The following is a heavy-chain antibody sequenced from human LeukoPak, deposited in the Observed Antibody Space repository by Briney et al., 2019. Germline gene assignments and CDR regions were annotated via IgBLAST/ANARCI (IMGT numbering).Heavy chain of an antibody. D-gene: IGHD4-11*01. CDR3: ARDHDYSNYLNWFDP. J-gene: IGHJ5*02. Sequence: PSETLSLTCAVYGGSFSGYYWSWLRQPPGKGLEWIGEINHRGSTNYNPSLKSRVTISVDTSKNQFSLKLSSVTAADTAVYYCARDHDYSNYLNWFDPWGQGTLVTVSS. CDR1: GGSFSGYY. V-gene: IGHV4-34*01. CDR2: INHRGST.